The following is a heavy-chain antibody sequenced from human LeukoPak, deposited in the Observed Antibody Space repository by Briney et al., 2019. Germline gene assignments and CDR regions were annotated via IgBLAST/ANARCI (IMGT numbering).Heavy chain of an antibody. J-gene: IGHJ4*02. CDR2: IRSKAYGGTT. D-gene: IGHD6-13*01. CDR3: TRGRSSWYSDY. V-gene: IGHV3-49*04. Sequence: GGSLRLSCTASGFTFGDYGMSWVRQAPGKGLEWVGFIRSKAYGGTTEYAVSVKGRFTISRDDSKSIAYLQMNSLKTEDTAVYYCTRGRSSWYSDYWGQGTLVTVSS. CDR1: GFTFGDYG.